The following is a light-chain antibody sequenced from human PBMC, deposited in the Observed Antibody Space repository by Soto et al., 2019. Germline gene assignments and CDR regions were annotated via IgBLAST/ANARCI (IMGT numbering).Light chain of an antibody. Sequence: DIQLTQSPSSLSASVVDRFTMTFRASETISTFLNWYQHKPGKAPKLLISASSRLQSGVPSRFSGSGSGTDFTLTIDSLRPEDFASYYCQQSYSSSPITFGPGTRLEIK. CDR3: QQSYSSSPIT. CDR2: ASS. CDR1: ETISTF. V-gene: IGKV1-39*01. J-gene: IGKJ5*01.